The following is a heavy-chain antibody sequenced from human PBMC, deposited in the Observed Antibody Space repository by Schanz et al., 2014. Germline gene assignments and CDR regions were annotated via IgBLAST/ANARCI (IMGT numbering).Heavy chain of an antibody. V-gene: IGHV3-15*01. CDR1: GFTFSNYW. CDR2: IQGGASAGTT. CDR3: KWELHVHYGMDV. J-gene: IGHJ6*02. D-gene: IGHD1-26*01. Sequence: EVQLVESGGGLVQPGGSLRLSCAASGFTFSNYWMSWVRQAPGKGLEWLGRIQGGASAGTTDYAAPGKGRFTISRDDSKNTMYLQMNSLKTEDTAVYYCKWELHVHYGMDVWGQGTAVTVSS.